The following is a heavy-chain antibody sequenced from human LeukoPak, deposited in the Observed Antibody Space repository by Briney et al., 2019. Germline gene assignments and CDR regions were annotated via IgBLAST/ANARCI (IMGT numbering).Heavy chain of an antibody. Sequence: ASVKVSCKASGYTFTAYYIHWVRQAPGQGLEWMGQIDPNSDGTKYARKFQGRVTMTRDTSISTAYMQVSRLRSDDTAVYYCATWRGSFYDYWGQGTLVTVSS. CDR3: ATWRGSFYDY. J-gene: IGHJ4*02. CDR2: IDPNSDGT. CDR1: GYTFTAYY. V-gene: IGHV1-2*06. D-gene: IGHD2/OR15-2a*01.